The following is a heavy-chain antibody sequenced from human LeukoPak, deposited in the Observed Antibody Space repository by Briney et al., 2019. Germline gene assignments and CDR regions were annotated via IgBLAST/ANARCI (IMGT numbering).Heavy chain of an antibody. D-gene: IGHD5-24*01. CDR1: GGTFSSYA. CDR3: ARDSIRDGTNSGFDY. J-gene: IGHJ4*02. CDR2: IIPILGTA. V-gene: IGHV1-69*11. Sequence: GSSVKVSCKASGGTFSSYAISWVRQAPGQGLEWMGRIIPILGTANYAQKFQGRVTITTDESTSTAYMELSSLRSEDTAVYYCARDSIRDGTNSGFDYWGQGTLVTVSS.